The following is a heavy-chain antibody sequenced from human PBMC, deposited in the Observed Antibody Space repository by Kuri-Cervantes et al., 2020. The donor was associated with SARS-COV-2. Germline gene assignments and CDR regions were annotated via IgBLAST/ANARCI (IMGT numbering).Heavy chain of an antibody. CDR3: ALYGDYYY. CDR2: IGSSSSII. CDR1: GFTFSDYS. D-gene: IGHD4-17*01. J-gene: IGHJ4*02. V-gene: IGHV3-48*01. Sequence: GESLKISCAASGFTFSDYSMNWVRQAPGKGLEWVSYIGSSSSIIYYADSMKGRFTISRDNSKNTLYLQMNSLRAEDTAVYYCALYGDYYYWGQGTLVTVSS.